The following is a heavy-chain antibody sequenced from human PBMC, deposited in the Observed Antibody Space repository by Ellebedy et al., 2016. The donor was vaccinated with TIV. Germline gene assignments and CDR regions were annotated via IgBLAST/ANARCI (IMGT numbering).Heavy chain of an antibody. Sequence: GESLKISXKGSGSSFTSYWISWVRQMPGKGLEWMGRIDPSDSYTNYSPSFQGHVTISADKSISTAYLQWSSLKASDTAMYYCARPVGATTTFGMDVWGQGTTVTVSS. V-gene: IGHV5-10-1*01. CDR3: ARPVGATTTFGMDV. D-gene: IGHD1-26*01. CDR2: IDPSDSYT. J-gene: IGHJ6*02. CDR1: GSSFTSYW.